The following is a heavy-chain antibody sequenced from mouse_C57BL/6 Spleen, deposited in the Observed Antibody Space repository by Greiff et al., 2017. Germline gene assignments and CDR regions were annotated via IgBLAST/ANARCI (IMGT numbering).Heavy chain of an antibody. CDR3: ARSRYRTVVAEGFDY. Sequence: VKLMESGAELVRPGASVKLSCKASGYTFTDYYINWVKQRPGQGLEWIARIYPGSGNTYYNEKFKGKATLTAEKSSSTAYMQLSSLTSEDSAVYFCARSRYRTVVAEGFDYWGQGTTLTVSS. CDR1: GYTFTDYY. V-gene: IGHV1-76*01. CDR2: IYPGSGNT. D-gene: IGHD1-1*01. J-gene: IGHJ2*01.